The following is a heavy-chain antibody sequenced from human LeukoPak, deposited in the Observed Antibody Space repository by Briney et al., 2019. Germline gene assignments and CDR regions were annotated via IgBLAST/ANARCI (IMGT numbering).Heavy chain of an antibody. CDR3: ARVRGGYCSSTSCSLGVGAFDI. J-gene: IGHJ3*02. CDR2: IKQDGSEK. Sequence: GGSLRLSCAASGFTFSSYWMTWVRQTPGKGLEWVANIKQDGSEKDYVDSVKGRFTISRDNAKNSLYLQMNSLRAEDTAVYYCARVRGGYCSSTSCSLGVGAFDIWGQGTMVTVSS. V-gene: IGHV3-7*03. CDR1: GFTFSSYW. D-gene: IGHD2-2*01.